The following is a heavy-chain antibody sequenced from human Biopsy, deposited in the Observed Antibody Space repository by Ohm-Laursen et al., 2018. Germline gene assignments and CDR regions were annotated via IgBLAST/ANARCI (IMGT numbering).Heavy chain of an antibody. V-gene: IGHV1-24*01. D-gene: IGHD3-9*01. CDR2: FAPENGRI. CDR1: GYSLTELS. Sequence: GASVKVSCKVSGYSLTELSMHWVRQAPGQGLEWMGGFAPENGRIVYSQKFQGRVTVAADTSTSTATMELRSLRSDDTAVYYCATKLTGYFHHWGQGTLVIVSS. CDR3: ATKLTGYFHH. J-gene: IGHJ1*01.